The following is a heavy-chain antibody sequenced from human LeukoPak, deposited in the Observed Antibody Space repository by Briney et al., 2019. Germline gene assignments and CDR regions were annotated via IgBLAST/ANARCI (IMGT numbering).Heavy chain of an antibody. CDR1: GGSISRYY. CDR3: ARGGTLRWYTN. V-gene: IGHV4-59*01. J-gene: IGHJ4*02. D-gene: IGHD4-23*01. CDR2: IYYSGST. Sequence: PSETLSLTCTVSGGSISRYYWGWIRQPPGKGLEWIGYIYYSGSTDYNPSLKSRITISLDTSKNHFSLKLSSVTAADTAVYYCARGGTLRWYTNWGQGTLVTVSS.